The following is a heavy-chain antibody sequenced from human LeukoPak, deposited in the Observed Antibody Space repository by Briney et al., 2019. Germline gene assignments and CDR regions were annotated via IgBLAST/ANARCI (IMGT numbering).Heavy chain of an antibody. CDR3: TRALRIAVAGTKYYFDY. V-gene: IGHV3-49*04. D-gene: IGHD6-19*01. CDR2: IRSKAYTGTT. Sequence: GGSLRLSGTASGFTFGDYAMSWVRQAPGKGLEWVGFIRSKAYTGTTEYAASVKGRFTISRDDSKSIAYLQMNSLKTEDTAVYYCTRALRIAVAGTKYYFDYWGQGTLVTVSS. J-gene: IGHJ4*02. CDR1: GFTFGDYA.